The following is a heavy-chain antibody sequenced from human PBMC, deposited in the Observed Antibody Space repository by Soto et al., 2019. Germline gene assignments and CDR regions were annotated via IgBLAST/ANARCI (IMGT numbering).Heavy chain of an antibody. CDR2: IYYSGST. Sequence: SETLSLTCTVSGGSVSSSSYYWGWIRQPPGKGLEWIGSIYYSGSTYYNPSLKSRVTISGDTSKKQFSLKMNSLTAADTSVYYCARHVDYGDYHTDYWGQGTLVTVSS. V-gene: IGHV4-39*01. CDR1: GGSVSSSSYY. CDR3: ARHVDYGDYHTDY. D-gene: IGHD4-17*01. J-gene: IGHJ4*02.